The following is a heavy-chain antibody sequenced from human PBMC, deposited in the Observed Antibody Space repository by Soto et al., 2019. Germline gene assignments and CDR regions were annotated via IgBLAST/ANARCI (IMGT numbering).Heavy chain of an antibody. D-gene: IGHD3-10*01. CDR3: ARDPLDGSGSYYNKGDYYYYYMDV. V-gene: IGHV3-33*01. CDR1: GFTFSSYG. J-gene: IGHJ6*03. CDR2: IWYDGSNK. Sequence: GGSLRLSCAASGFTFSSYGMHWVRQAPGKGLEWVAVIWYDGSNKYYADSVKGRFTISRDNSKNTLYLQMNSLRAEDTAVYYCARDPLDGSGSYYNKGDYYYYYMDVWGKGTTVTVSS.